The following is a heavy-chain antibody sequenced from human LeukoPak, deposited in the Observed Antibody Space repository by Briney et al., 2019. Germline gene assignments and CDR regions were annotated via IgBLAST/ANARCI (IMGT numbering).Heavy chain of an antibody. Sequence: PSETLSLTCTVSGGSSSSYYWSWIRQPPGKGLVWIGYIYYSGSTNYNPSLKSLVTISVDTSKNQFSLKLSSVTAADTPVYYCARGGRYYYDSSGYPVWGQGTLVTVSS. D-gene: IGHD3-22*01. V-gene: IGHV4-59*01. CDR3: ARGGRYYYDSSGYPV. J-gene: IGHJ4*02. CDR2: IYYSGST. CDR1: GGSSSSYY.